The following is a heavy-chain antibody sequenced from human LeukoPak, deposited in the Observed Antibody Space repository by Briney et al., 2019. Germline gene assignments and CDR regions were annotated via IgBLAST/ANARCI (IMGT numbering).Heavy chain of an antibody. CDR2: KYYSGST. CDR1: GVSINTCCYY. Sequence: SETLSLTCDVSGVSINTCCYYWTWIRQPPGKGLEWIGYKYYSGSTRYNSSLRSRLTISLDTSKNQFSLRLTSVTAADAAVYYCARGRSYGFDFDSWGPGTLVIVSS. J-gene: IGHJ4*02. CDR3: ARGRSYGFDFDS. V-gene: IGHV4-61*01. D-gene: IGHD5-18*01.